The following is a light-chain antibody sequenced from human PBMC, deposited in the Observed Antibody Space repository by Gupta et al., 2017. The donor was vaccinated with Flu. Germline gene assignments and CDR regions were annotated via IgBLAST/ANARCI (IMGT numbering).Light chain of an antibody. Sequence: DIQMTQSPSSLSASVGDRVTITCRASQSISSYLNWYQQKPGKAPKLLIYAASSLQSGVPSRFSGSGSGTDFTLTIIRLQPEDFATYYCQQSYSNPQTFGQGTKVEIK. J-gene: IGKJ1*01. CDR2: AAS. CDR1: QSISSY. V-gene: IGKV1-39*01. CDR3: QQSYSNPQT.